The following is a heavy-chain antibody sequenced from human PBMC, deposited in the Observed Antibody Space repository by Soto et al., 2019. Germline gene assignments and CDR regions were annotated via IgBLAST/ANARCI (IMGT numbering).Heavy chain of an antibody. CDR2: ISSSGSTI. Sequence: GGSLRLSCAASGFTFSSYEMNWVRQSPGKGLEWVSYISSSGSTIYYADSVKGRFTISRDNAKNSLYLQMNSLRAEDTAVYYCARQIRHYDSWSNKYYYYGLDVWGQGTTVTVSS. J-gene: IGHJ6*02. V-gene: IGHV3-48*03. CDR1: GFTFSSYE. CDR3: ARQIRHYDSWSNKYYYYGLDV. D-gene: IGHD3-3*01.